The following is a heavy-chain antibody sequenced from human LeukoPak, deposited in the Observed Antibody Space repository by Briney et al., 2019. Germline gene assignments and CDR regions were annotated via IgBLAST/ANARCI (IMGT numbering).Heavy chain of an antibody. Sequence: PGGSLRLSCAASGFTFSSYSMTWVRQAPGKGLEWVSSISSSSSYIYYADSVKGRFTISRDNAKNSLYLQMNSLRAEDTAVYYCARDETGSLWFDPWGQGTLVTVSS. D-gene: IGHD3-9*01. CDR1: GFTFSSYS. CDR2: ISSSSSYI. V-gene: IGHV3-21*01. CDR3: ARDETGSLWFDP. J-gene: IGHJ5*02.